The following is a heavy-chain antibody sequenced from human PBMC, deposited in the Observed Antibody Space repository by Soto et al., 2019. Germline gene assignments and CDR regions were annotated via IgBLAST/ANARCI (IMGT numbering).Heavy chain of an antibody. CDR2: IYYSGST. Sequence: SETLSLTCTVSGGSISSGGYYWSWIRQHPGKGLEWIGYIYYSGSTYYNPSLKSRVTISVDTSKNQFSLKLSSVTAADTAVYFCASETSIFGVDSYYYYGMDVWGQGTTVIV. CDR3: ASETSIFGVDSYYYYGMDV. D-gene: IGHD3-3*01. CDR1: GGSISSGGYY. V-gene: IGHV4-31*03. J-gene: IGHJ6*02.